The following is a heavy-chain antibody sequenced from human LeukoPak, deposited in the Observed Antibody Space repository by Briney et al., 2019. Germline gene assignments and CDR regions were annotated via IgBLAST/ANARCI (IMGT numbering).Heavy chain of an antibody. CDR2: INPNSGGT. V-gene: IGHV1-2*04. Sequence: ASAKVSCKASGYTFTGYYMHWVRQAPGQGLEWMGWINPNSGGTNYAQKFQGWVTMTRDTSISTAYMELSRLRSDDTAVYYCARVRLTYLPLTGFDYWGQGTLVTVSS. CDR1: GYTFTGYY. D-gene: IGHD1-14*01. J-gene: IGHJ4*02. CDR3: ARVRLTYLPLTGFDY.